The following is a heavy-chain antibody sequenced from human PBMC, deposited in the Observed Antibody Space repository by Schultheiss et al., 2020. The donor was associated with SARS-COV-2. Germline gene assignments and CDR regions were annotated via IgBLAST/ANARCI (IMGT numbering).Heavy chain of an antibody. CDR2: INPNSGGT. CDR3: ASSRYSYVAAFDI. V-gene: IGHV1-2*04. CDR1: GGTFSSYA. D-gene: IGHD5-18*01. Sequence: ASVKVSCKASGGTFSSYAISWVRQAPGQGLEWMGWINPNSGGTNYAQKFQGWVTMTRDTSISTAYMELRSLRPDDTAVYYCASSRYSYVAAFDIWGQGTMVTVSS. J-gene: IGHJ3*02.